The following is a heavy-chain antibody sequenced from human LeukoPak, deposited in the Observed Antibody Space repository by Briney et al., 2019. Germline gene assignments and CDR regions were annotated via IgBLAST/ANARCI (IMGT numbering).Heavy chain of an antibody. V-gene: IGHV3-33*01. CDR3: AREMVDAFDY. J-gene: IGHJ4*02. CDR2: IWYDGSNK. Sequence: GRSLRLSCPASGFTFSSYGMHWVRQAPGKGLEWVAVIWYDGSNKYYADSVKGRFTISRDNSKNTLYLQMNSLRAEDTAVYYCAREMVDAFDYWGQGTLVTVSS. D-gene: IGHD2-8*01. CDR1: GFTFSSYG.